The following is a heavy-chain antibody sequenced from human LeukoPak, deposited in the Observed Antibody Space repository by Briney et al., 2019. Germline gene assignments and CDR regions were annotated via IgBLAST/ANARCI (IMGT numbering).Heavy chain of an antibody. J-gene: IGHJ4*02. CDR2: INHSGST. Sequence: PSETLSLTCAVYGGSFSGYYWSWIRQPPGKGLEWIGEINHSGSTNYNPSLKSRVTISVDTSKNQFSLKLSSVTAADTAVYYCARRVSMVLVKYFDHWGQGTLVTVSS. V-gene: IGHV4-34*01. CDR1: GGSFSGYY. D-gene: IGHD4/OR15-4a*01. CDR3: ARRVSMVLVKYFDH.